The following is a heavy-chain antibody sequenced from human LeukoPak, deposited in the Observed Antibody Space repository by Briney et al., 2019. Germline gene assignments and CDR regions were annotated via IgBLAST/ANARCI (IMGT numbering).Heavy chain of an antibody. Sequence: PGGSLRLSCAASGFTFSSYAMSWVRQAPGKGLEWVSAISGSGGSTYYADSVKGRFTISRDNSKNTLYLQMNSLRAEDTAAYYCAKDLERNYGSGIYWFDPWGQGTLVTVSS. CDR2: ISGSGGST. CDR1: GFTFSSYA. J-gene: IGHJ5*02. CDR3: AKDLERNYGSGIYWFDP. D-gene: IGHD3-10*01. V-gene: IGHV3-23*01.